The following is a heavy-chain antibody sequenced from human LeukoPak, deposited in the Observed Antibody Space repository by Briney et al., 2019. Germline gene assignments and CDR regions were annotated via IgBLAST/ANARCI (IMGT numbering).Heavy chain of an antibody. Sequence: GASVKVSCKASGYTFTGYYMHWVRQAPGQGLEWMGRINPNNGGTKYAQKFQGRVTMTRDTSISTAYMELSRLRSDDTAVYYCARGGVVGATDWLDPWGQGTLVTVSS. CDR1: GYTFTGYY. CDR2: INPNNGGT. D-gene: IGHD1-26*01. V-gene: IGHV1-2*06. CDR3: ARGGVVGATDWLDP. J-gene: IGHJ5*02.